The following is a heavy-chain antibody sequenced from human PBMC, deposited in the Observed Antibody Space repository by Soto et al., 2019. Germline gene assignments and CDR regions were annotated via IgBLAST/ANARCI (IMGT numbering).Heavy chain of an antibody. D-gene: IGHD3-9*01. V-gene: IGHV4-34*01. J-gene: IGHJ3*02. CDR2: INHSGST. CDR1: GGSFSGYY. CDR3: ARGPGYYDILTGYYNSAFDI. Sequence: SGTLSLTCAVYGGSFSGYYWSWIRQPPGKGLEWIGEINHSGSTNYNPSLKSRVTISVDTSKNQFSLKLSSVTAADTAVYYCARGPGYYDILTGYYNSAFDIWGQGTMVTVSS.